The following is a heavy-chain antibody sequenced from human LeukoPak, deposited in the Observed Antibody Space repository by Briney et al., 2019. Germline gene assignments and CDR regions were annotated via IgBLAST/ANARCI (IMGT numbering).Heavy chain of an antibody. D-gene: IGHD3-16*01. V-gene: IGHV4-61*02. CDR2: IYTSGST. CDR1: GGSISSGSYY. Sequence: PSETLSLTCTVSGGSISSGSYYWSWIRQPAGKGLEWIGRIYTSGSTNYNPSLKSRVTISVDTSKNQFSLKLSSVTAADTAVYYCAREGAKPNWFDPWGQGTLATVSS. CDR3: AREGAKPNWFDP. J-gene: IGHJ5*02.